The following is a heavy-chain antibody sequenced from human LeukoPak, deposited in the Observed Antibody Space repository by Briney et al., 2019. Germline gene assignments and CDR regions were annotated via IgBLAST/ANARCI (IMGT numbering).Heavy chain of an antibody. Sequence: PGGSLRLSCAASGFIFSSQGLHWVRQAPGKGLEWVAYISYDGSNQCYVDSVKGRFTISRDNSKNTLELQMNGLRTEDTAMYYCTKGFKFGELSLEFWGQGTLVIVTS. V-gene: IGHV3-30*18. CDR1: GFIFSSQG. J-gene: IGHJ4*02. CDR2: ISYDGSNQ. CDR3: TKGFKFGELSLEF. D-gene: IGHD3-10*01.